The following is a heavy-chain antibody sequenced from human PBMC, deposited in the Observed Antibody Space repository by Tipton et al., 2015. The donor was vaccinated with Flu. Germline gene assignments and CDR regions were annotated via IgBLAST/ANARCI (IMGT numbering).Heavy chain of an antibody. V-gene: IGHV4-4*07. CDR2: IYSSGST. J-gene: IGHJ4*02. D-gene: IGHD3-10*01. CDR1: GGSINSYY. Sequence: TLSLTCTVPGGSINSYYWSWIRQSAGKGLEWIGRIYSSGSTTYNLTLKSRVTMSVDTSKSQFSLKLRSVTAADTAVYYCARGSGSGTYVIFDYWGQGTLVTVSS. CDR3: ARGSGSGTYVIFDY.